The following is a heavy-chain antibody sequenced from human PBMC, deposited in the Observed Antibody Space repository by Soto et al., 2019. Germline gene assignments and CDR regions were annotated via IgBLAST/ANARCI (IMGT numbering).Heavy chain of an antibody. CDR3: ARSLRSGYYYGRAAIDY. V-gene: IGHV1-69*02. Sequence: QVQLVQSGAEVKKPGSSVKVSCKASGGTFSSYTISWVRQAPGQGLEWMGRIIPILGIANYAQKFQGRVTITADKSTSTAYMELSSLRSEDTAVYYCARSLRSGYYYGRAAIDYWGQGTLVTVSS. CDR1: GGTFSSYT. CDR2: IIPILGIA. J-gene: IGHJ4*02. D-gene: IGHD3-22*01.